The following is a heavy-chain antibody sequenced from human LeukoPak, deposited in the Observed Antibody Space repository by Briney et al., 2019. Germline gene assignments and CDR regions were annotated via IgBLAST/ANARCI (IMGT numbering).Heavy chain of an antibody. D-gene: IGHD3-22*01. V-gene: IGHV3-21*01. CDR2: ISSSSSYI. Sequence: GGSLRPSCAASGFTFSSYSMNWVRQAPGKGLEWVSSISSSSSYIYYADSVKGRFTISRDNAKNSLYLQMNSLRAEDTAVYYCARDRITMTLSWFDPWGQGTLVTVSS. J-gene: IGHJ5*02. CDR1: GFTFSSYS. CDR3: ARDRITMTLSWFDP.